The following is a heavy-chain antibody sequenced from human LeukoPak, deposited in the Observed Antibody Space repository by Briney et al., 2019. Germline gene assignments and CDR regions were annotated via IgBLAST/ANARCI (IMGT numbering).Heavy chain of an antibody. D-gene: IGHD3-9*01. V-gene: IGHV3-23*01. CDR2: ISGSGGST. J-gene: IGHJ4*02. CDR3: ATPAYYDILTGYGS. Sequence: GGSLRLSCAASGFTFSSYAMRWVRQAPGKGLEGVSAISGSGGSTYYADSVRGRFTISRDNSKNTLYLQMNSLRAEDTAVYYCATPAYYDILTGYGSWGQGTLVTVSS. CDR1: GFTFSSYA.